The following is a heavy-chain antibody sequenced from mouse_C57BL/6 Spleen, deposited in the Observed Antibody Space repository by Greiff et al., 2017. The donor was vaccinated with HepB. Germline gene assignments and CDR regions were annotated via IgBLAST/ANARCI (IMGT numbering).Heavy chain of an antibody. D-gene: IGHD2-4*01. CDR1: GYTFTSYG. CDR2: IYPRSGNT. V-gene: IGHV1-81*01. J-gene: IGHJ2*01. CDR3: ARGDDYDLFDY. Sequence: QVQLQQSGAELARPGASVKLSCKASGYTFTSYGISWVKQRTGQGLEWIGEIYPRSGNTYYNEKFKGKATLTADKSSSTAYMELRRLTSEDSAVYFCARGDDYDLFDYWCQGTTLTVSS.